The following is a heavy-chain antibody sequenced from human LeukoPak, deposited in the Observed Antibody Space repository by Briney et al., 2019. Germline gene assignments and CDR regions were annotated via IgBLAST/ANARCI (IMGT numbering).Heavy chain of an antibody. D-gene: IGHD5-18*01. CDR3: ARVRGYSYDSSDFDY. Sequence: SETLSLTRTVSGDSISYYYWSWIRQPPGKGLEWIGKIYYSGNTNYNPSLKSRVTISVDTSKNQFSLKLSSVTAADTAVYYCARVRGYSYDSSDFDYWGQGTLVTVSS. V-gene: IGHV4-59*01. CDR1: GDSISYYY. CDR2: IYYSGNT. J-gene: IGHJ4*02.